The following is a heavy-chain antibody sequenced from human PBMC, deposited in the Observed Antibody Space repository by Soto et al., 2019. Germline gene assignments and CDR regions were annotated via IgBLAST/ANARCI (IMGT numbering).Heavy chain of an antibody. CDR2: IYPGDSDT. D-gene: IGHD6-19*01. V-gene: IGHV5-51*01. Sequence: PGESLKISCKGSGYTFSSNWIAWVRQMPGKGLEWMGIIYPGDSDTRYSPSFQGQVTISADKSISTAYLQWSSLKASDTAIYYCARHEKSVAGTRYYGVDVWGQGTTVTVSS. CDR1: GYTFSSNW. CDR3: ARHEKSVAGTRYYGVDV. J-gene: IGHJ6*02.